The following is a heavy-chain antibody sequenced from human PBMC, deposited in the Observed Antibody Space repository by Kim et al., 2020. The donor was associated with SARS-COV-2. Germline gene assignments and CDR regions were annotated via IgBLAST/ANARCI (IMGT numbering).Heavy chain of an antibody. D-gene: IGHD1-26*01. CDR3: ARRGGSYWGGFDY. Sequence: YAQQFQGWVTMTRDTSISTDYMELSRLRSDDTAVYYCARRGGSYWGGFDYWGQGTLVTVSS. V-gene: IGHV1-2*04. J-gene: IGHJ4*02.